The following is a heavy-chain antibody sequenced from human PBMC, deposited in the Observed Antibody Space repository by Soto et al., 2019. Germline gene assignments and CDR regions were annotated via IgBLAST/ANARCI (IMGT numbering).Heavy chain of an antibody. CDR1: GFIFRNYG. Sequence: EVQLLESGGGLVQPGGSLRLSCAGSGFIFRNYGMSWVRQAPGKGLEWVSAISGDGTGTYYADSVKGRFAISRDNSRNTLYLQMSSLRAEDTALYYCVFYDVLTGYDHWGQGTVVTVSS. D-gene: IGHD3-9*01. CDR2: ISGDGTGT. V-gene: IGHV3-23*01. CDR3: VFYDVLTGYDH. J-gene: IGHJ5*02.